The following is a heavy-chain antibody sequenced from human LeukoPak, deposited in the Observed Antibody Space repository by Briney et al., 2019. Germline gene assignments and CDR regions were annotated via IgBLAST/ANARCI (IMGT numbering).Heavy chain of an antibody. CDR3: ARKRPNYFDY. Sequence: PGGSLRLSCAASGFTFSNYWMAWVRQAPGKEPEWVANINLDGSQKYYADSVKGRLTISRDNAENSLYLQMNSLRAEDTALYYCARKRPNYFDYWGQGTLVTVSS. CDR2: INLDGSQK. V-gene: IGHV3-7*01. J-gene: IGHJ4*02. CDR1: GFTFSNYW.